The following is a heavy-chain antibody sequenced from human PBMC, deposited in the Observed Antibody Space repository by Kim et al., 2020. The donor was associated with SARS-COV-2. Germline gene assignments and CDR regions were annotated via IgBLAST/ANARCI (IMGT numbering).Heavy chain of an antibody. J-gene: IGHJ6*02. CDR1: GFTFSSYE. CDR2: ISSSGSTI. CDR3: ASEGAGYCSSTSCYGGMDV. Sequence: GGSLRLSCAASGFTFSSYEMNWVRQAPGKGLEWVSYISSSGSTIYYADSVNGRFTISRDNAKNSLYLQMNSLRAEDTAVYYCASEGAGYCSSTSCYGGMDVWGQGTTVTVSS. V-gene: IGHV3-48*03. D-gene: IGHD2-2*01.